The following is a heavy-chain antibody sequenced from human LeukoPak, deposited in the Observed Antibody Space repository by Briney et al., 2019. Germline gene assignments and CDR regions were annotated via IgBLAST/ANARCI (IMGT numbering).Heavy chain of an antibody. Sequence: SETLSLTCAVYGGSFSGYDWSWIRQPPGKGLEWIGEINHSGSTNYNPSLKSRVTISVDTSKNQFSLKLSSVTAADTAVYYCARGPRYGYWGQGTLVTVSS. J-gene: IGHJ4*02. CDR2: INHSGST. CDR3: ARGPRYGY. V-gene: IGHV4-34*01. D-gene: IGHD3-16*01. CDR1: GGSFSGYD.